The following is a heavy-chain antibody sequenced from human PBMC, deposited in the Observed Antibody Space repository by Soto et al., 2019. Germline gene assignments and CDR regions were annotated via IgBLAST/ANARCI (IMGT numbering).Heavy chain of an antibody. J-gene: IGHJ4*02. Sequence: EVQLVETGGGLIQPGGSLRLSCAASGFTVSSNYMSWVRQAPGKGLEWVSVIYSGGSTYYADSVKGRFTISRDNSKNTLYLQMNSLRAEDTAVYYCARDQHYYDSSGYFYSDYWGQGTLVTVSS. V-gene: IGHV3-53*02. CDR2: IYSGGST. D-gene: IGHD3-22*01. CDR3: ARDQHYYDSSGYFYSDY. CDR1: GFTVSSNY.